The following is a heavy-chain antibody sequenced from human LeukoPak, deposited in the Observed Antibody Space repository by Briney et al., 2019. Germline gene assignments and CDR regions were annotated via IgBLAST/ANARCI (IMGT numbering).Heavy chain of an antibody. CDR1: GYTLTELS. CDR3: ATAPYYDILTGCVPRRDNWNDNDY. Sequence: ASVKVSCKVSGYTLTELSMHWVRQAPGKGLEWMGGFDPEDGETIYAQKFQGRVTMTEDTSTDTAYMELSSLRSEDTAVYYCATAPYYDILTGCVPRRDNWNDNDYWGQGTLVTVSS. V-gene: IGHV1-24*01. D-gene: IGHD3-9*01. CDR2: FDPEDGET. J-gene: IGHJ4*02.